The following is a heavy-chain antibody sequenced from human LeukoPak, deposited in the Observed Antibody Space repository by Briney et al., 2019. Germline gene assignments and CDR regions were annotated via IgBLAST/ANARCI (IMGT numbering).Heavy chain of an antibody. J-gene: IGHJ5*02. CDR3: AKLLSSHP. CDR1: GFTFSSYG. Sequence: QPGRSLRLSCAASGFTFSSYGMHWVRQAPGKGLEWVAVISYDGSNKYYADSVKGRFTISRDNSKNTLYLQMNSLRAEDTAVYYCAKLLSSHPWGQGTLVTVSS. CDR2: ISYDGSNK. V-gene: IGHV3-30*18.